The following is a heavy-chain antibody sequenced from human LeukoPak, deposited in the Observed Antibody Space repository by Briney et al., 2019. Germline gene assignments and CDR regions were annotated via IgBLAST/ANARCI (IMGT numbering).Heavy chain of an antibody. CDR2: ISAYNGNT. CDR3: ARDPDFLSGPKPQFDY. J-gene: IGHJ4*02. Sequence: GASVKVSCKASGYTFTSYGIIWVRQAPGQGLEWMGWISAYNGNTNYAQKLQGRVTMTTDTSTSTAYMELRSLRSDDTAVYYCARDPDFLSGPKPQFDYWGQGTLVTVSS. D-gene: IGHD3-3*01. V-gene: IGHV1-18*01. CDR1: GYTFTSYG.